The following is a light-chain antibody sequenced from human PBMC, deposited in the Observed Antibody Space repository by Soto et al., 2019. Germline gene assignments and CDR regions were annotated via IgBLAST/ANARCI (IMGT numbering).Light chain of an antibody. CDR3: AAWDDSLNGPV. J-gene: IGLJ2*01. CDR2: NNN. Sequence: QAVVTQPPSASETPGQRVTISCSGSSSNIGSNTVNWYQQLPGTAPKLLIYNNNQRPSGVPDRFSGSKSGTSASLAISGLQSEDEADYYCAAWDDSLNGPVFGGGTKVTVL. CDR1: SSNIGSNT. V-gene: IGLV1-44*01.